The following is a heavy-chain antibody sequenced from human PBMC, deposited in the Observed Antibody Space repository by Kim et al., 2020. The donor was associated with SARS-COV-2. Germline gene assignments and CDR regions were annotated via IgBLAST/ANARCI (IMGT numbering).Heavy chain of an antibody. D-gene: IGHD5-18*01. J-gene: IGHJ3*02. V-gene: IGHV4-31*03. CDR3: ARVPVDTAMVTPGDDAFDI. CDR1: GGSISSGGYY. CDR2: IYYSGST. Sequence: SETLSLTCTVSGGSISSGGYYWSWIRQHPGKGLEWIGYIYYSGSTYYNPSLKSRVTISVDTSKNQFSLKLSSVTAADTAVYYCARVPVDTAMVTPGDDAFDIWGQGTMVTVSS.